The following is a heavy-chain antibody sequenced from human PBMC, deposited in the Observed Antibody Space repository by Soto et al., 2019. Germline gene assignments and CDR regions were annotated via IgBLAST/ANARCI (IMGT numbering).Heavy chain of an antibody. J-gene: IGHJ4*02. CDR2: ISCYNGDT. CDR1: GYTFSSRG. CDR3: AVGVDYGDYGYFDS. D-gene: IGHD4-17*01. V-gene: IGHV1-18*04. Sequence: QVQMVQSGTEVKEPGASVKVSCKASGYTFSSRGISWVRQAPGQGLEWLGWISCYNGDTFYAQKVQGRVTMTTDRSTSTAYLDLRNLRSDDTAVYYCAVGVDYGDYGYFDSWSQGTLVTVSS.